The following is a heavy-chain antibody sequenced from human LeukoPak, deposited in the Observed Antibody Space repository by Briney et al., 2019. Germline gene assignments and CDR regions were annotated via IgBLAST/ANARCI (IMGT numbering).Heavy chain of an antibody. V-gene: IGHV1-69*06. CDR2: IIPIFGTA. CDR1: GGTFSSYA. D-gene: IGHD1-26*01. J-gene: IGHJ6*03. Sequence: GASVKVSCKASGGTFSSYAISWVRQAPGQGLEWMGGIIPIFGTANYAQKFQGRVTITADKSTSTAYMELSSLRSEDTAVYYCAREEWELETEAYYYYYMDVWGKGTTVTVSS. CDR3: AREEWELETEAYYYYYMDV.